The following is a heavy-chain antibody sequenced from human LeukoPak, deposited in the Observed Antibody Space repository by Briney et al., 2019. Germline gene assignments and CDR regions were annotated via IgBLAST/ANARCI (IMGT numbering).Heavy chain of an antibody. J-gene: IGHJ6*02. CDR3: AREPPVGATWAYYYGMDV. Sequence: SETLSLTCTVSGGSISSYYWSWIRQPAGKGLEWIGRIYTSGSTNYNPPLKSRVTMSVDTSKNQFSLKLSSVTAADTAVYYCAREPPVGATWAYYYGMDVWGQGTTVTVSS. V-gene: IGHV4-4*07. CDR2: IYTSGST. CDR1: GGSISSYY. D-gene: IGHD1-26*01.